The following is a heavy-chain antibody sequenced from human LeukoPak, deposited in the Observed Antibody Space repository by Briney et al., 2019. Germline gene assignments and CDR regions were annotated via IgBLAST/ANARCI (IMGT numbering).Heavy chain of an antibody. CDR2: ISYDGSNK. D-gene: IGHD6-19*01. V-gene: IGHV3-30*18. CDR1: GFTFSNYW. CDR3: AKDGWSSGWYPYFDY. J-gene: IGHJ4*02. Sequence: GGSLRLSCAASGFTFSNYWMSWVRQAPGKGLEWVAVISYDGSNKYYADSVKGRFTISRDNSKNTLYLQMNSLRAEDTAVYYCAKDGWSSGWYPYFDYWGQGTLVTVSS.